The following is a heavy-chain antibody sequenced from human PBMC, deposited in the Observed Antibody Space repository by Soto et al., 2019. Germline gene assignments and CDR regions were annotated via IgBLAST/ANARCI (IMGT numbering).Heavy chain of an antibody. CDR1: GNSFTSYW. CDR2: IYPGDSDT. CDR3: ARQEMATIQGFDY. Sequence: GESLKISCKCSGNSFTSYWIGWVRQMPGKGLEWMGIIYPGDSDTRYSPSFQGQVTISADKSISTAYLQWSSLKASDTAMYYCARQEMATIQGFDYWGQGTLVTVSS. J-gene: IGHJ4*02. V-gene: IGHV5-51*01. D-gene: IGHD5-12*01.